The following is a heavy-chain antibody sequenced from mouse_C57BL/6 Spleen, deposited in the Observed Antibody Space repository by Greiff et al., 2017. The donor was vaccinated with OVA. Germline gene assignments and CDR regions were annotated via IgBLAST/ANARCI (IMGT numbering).Heavy chain of an antibody. Sequence: QVQLQQPGTELVKPGAFVKLSCKASGYTFTSYWMPCSKQMPGQGLCCICNINPSNGGTNYNEKFKSKATLTVDKSSSTAYMQLSSLTSEDSAVYYCAKPFYYYGSSYFDYWGQGTTLTVSS. V-gene: IGHV1-53*01. CDR2: INPSNGGT. J-gene: IGHJ2*01. D-gene: IGHD1-1*01. CDR3: AKPFYYYGSSYFDY. CDR1: GYTFTSYW.